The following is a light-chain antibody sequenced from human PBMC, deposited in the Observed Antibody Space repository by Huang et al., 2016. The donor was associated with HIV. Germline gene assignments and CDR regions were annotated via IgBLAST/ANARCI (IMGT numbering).Light chain of an antibody. Sequence: IRMTQSPSSLYASTGDRVTITCRASQNINNYVAWYQQKSGRAPILLVYGASSLSGGVPSRFSGSGSGTDFTLTINCLQSEDFATYYCQQYFSYPQTFGQGTKVEVK. CDR2: GAS. V-gene: IGKV1-8*01. J-gene: IGKJ1*01. CDR3: QQYFSYPQT. CDR1: QNINNY.